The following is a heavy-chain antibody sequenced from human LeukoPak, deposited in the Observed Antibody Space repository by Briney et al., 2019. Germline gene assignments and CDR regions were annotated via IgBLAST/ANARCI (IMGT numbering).Heavy chain of an antibody. CDR1: GGTFSSYA. V-gene: IGHV1-69*13. Sequence: ASVKVSCKASGGTFSSYAISWVRQAPGQGLEWMGGIIPIFGTANYAQKFQGRVTITADESTSTAYMELSSLRSEDTAVYYCARVGYCNSISCLYYFDYWGQGTLVTVSS. CDR2: IIPIFGTA. D-gene: IGHD2-2*01. CDR3: ARVGYCNSISCLYYFDY. J-gene: IGHJ4*02.